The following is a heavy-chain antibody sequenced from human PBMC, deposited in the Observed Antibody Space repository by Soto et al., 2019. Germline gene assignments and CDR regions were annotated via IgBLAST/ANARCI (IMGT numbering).Heavy chain of an antibody. D-gene: IGHD3-10*01. CDR1: GGSISSGGYY. CDR2: SYYSGST. J-gene: IGHJ4*02. V-gene: IGHV4-31*03. Sequence: QVQLQESGPGLVKPSQTLSLTCTVSGGSISSGGYYWSWIRQHPGKGLEWIGYSYYSGSTYYNPSLMSRVTISVDTSKNQCALKLSSVTAADTAVDYRAGEGCGEIGVDYWGQGTLVTVSS. CDR3: AGEGCGEIGVDY.